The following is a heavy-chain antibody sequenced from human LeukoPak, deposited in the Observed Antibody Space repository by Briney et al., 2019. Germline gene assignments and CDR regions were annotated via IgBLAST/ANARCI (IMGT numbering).Heavy chain of an antibody. D-gene: IGHD1-26*01. CDR2: IRSNGGST. Sequence: PGGSLRLSCSASGFTFSRYAMHWVRQAPGKGLEYVSGIRSNGGSTYYADSVKGRFTISRDNSKNILYLQMSSLRPEDTAVYYCAKAPVGATSYFDSWGQGTLVTVSS. CDR1: GFTFSRYA. V-gene: IGHV3-64D*08. CDR3: AKAPVGATSYFDS. J-gene: IGHJ4*02.